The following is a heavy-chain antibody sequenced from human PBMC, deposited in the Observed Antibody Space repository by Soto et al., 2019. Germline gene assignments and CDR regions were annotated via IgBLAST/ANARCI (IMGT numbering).Heavy chain of an antibody. J-gene: IGHJ4*02. CDR1: GGSGRSDGYY. CDR2: ISNSGST. D-gene: IGHD5-18*01. Sequence: SETLSLTCTVSGGSGRSDGYYWSWIRQPPGKGLEWIGFISNSGSTYYNPSLKSRVTIPVDTSKNQFSLKLSSVTAADTAVYYCARHCRVDTAMAIDYWGQGTLVTVSS. V-gene: IGHV4-61*08. CDR3: ARHCRVDTAMAIDY.